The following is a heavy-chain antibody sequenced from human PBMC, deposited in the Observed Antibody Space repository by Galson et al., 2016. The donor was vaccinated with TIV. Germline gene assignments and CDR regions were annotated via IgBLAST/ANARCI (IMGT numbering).Heavy chain of an antibody. CDR1: GGTLNNYA. V-gene: IGHV1-69*05. J-gene: IGHJ4*02. D-gene: IGHD2-15*01. CDR3: ARDIPCGGSCYFFND. CDR2: VLPISATT. Sequence: SVKVSCKASGGTLNNYAINWVRQAPGQGLEWMGGVLPISATTNYAQKFQGRVSITTDESTSTVYMELRSLSSEDTAVYFCARDIPCGGSCYFFNDWGQGTLVTVPS.